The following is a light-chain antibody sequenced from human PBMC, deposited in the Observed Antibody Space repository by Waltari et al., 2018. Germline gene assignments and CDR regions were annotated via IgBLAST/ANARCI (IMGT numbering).Light chain of an antibody. CDR2: DGS. V-gene: IGLV2-14*03. J-gene: IGLJ3*02. CDR3: ASQCGHNVVM. Sequence: QSALTQPASVSGSPGPSISISCIGSSGDVGGDVSVSWYQDHPGQAPKVINHDGSSRPAGVAGRFAGAKFGDTASLTIADLEPEEAATYCWASQCGHNVVMFGGGTKLTVL. CDR1: SGDVGGDVS.